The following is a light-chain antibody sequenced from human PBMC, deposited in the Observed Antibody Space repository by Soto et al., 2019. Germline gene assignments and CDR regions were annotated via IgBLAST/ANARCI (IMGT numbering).Light chain of an antibody. CDR1: SSDVGGYNY. J-gene: IGLJ3*02. V-gene: IGLV2-14*01. Sequence: QSALTQPASVSGSPGQSITISCTGTSSDVGGYNYVSWYQQHPGKAPQLMIYEVSNRPSGVSNRFSGSKSGNTASLTISGLQADDEADYYFSSYTSSSSWVFGGGTTLTV. CDR2: EVS. CDR3: SSYTSSSSWV.